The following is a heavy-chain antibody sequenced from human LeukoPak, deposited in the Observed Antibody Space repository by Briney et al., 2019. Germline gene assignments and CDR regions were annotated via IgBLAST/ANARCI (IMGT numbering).Heavy chain of an antibody. CDR2: IYYSGST. J-gene: IGHJ4*02. D-gene: IGHD3-22*01. Sequence: SETLSLTCTVSGGSISSSSYYWGWIRQPPGKGLEWIGSIYYSGSTYYNPSLKSRVTISVDTSKNQFSLKLSSVTAADTAVYYCARVSTYYYDSSGYMESFDYWGQGTLVTVSS. CDR1: GGSISSSSYY. CDR3: ARVSTYYYDSSGYMESFDY. V-gene: IGHV4-39*07.